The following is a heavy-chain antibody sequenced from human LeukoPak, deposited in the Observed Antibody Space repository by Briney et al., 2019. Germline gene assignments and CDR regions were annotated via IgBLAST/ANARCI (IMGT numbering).Heavy chain of an antibody. CDR2: ISGSGGST. V-gene: IGHV3-23*01. D-gene: IGHD2-2*01. CDR1: GFTFSSYA. J-gene: IGHJ4*02. Sequence: PGGSLRLSCAASGFTFSSYAMSWVRQAPGKGLEWVSAISGSGGSTDYADSVKGRFTISRDNSKNTLYLQMNSLRAEDTAVYYCARGRYSSRSGGYYFDIWGQGTLVTVSS. CDR3: ARGRYSSRSGGYYFDI.